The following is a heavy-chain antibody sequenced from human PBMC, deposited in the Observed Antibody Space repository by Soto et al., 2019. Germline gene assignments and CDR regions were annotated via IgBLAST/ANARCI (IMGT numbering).Heavy chain of an antibody. Sequence: SETLSFTCTVSGGSISSGDYYWSWIRQPPGKGLEGIGYIYYSGSTYYNPSLKRRGTISVDTSKNHFSLKLSSVTAADTAVYYCARTYYYDSSGYGFDPWGQGTLVTVSS. CDR1: GGSISSGDYY. V-gene: IGHV4-30-4*01. CDR3: ARTYYYDSSGYGFDP. J-gene: IGHJ5*02. CDR2: IYYSGST. D-gene: IGHD3-22*01.